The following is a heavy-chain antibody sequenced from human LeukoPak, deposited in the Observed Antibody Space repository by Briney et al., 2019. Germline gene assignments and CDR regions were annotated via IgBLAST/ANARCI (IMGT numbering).Heavy chain of an antibody. J-gene: IGHJ4*02. V-gene: IGHV1-58*02. D-gene: IGHD3-22*01. Sequence: GASVKVSCKASGFTFTSSAMQWVRQARGQRLEWIGWIVVGSGNTNYARKFQERVTITRDMSTSTAYMELSSLRSEDTAVYYCAAVPHYYDSSGYGYWGQGTLVTVSS. CDR2: IVVGSGNT. CDR3: AAVPHYYDSSGYGY. CDR1: GFTFTSSA.